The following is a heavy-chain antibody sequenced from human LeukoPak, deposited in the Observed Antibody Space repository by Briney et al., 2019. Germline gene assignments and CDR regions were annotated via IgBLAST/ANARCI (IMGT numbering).Heavy chain of an antibody. CDR1: GYTFIGFY. CDR3: ARVHLYCSGGSCSLDY. Sequence: GASVKVSCKASGYTFIGFYMHWVRQAPGQGLEWMGWINPNSGGTNYAQKFQGRVTMTRDTSISTAYMELSRLRSDDTAVYYCARVHLYCSGGSCSLDYWGQGTLVTVSS. D-gene: IGHD2-15*01. V-gene: IGHV1-2*02. J-gene: IGHJ4*02. CDR2: INPNSGGT.